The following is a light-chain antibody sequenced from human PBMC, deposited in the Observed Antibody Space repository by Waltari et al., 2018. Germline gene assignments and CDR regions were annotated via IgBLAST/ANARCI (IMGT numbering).Light chain of an antibody. J-gene: IGKJ2*02. CDR3: QQRSISCT. CDR2: DAS. CDR1: QTVGYS. Sequence: ILLPQFPDTLSFSPGERATLSCSASQTVGYSLAWSQHKPGQPPKLLIYDASNRATGIPARVSGSGSGTEFTLTIDSLESEDSAIYFCQQRSISCTFGQGARLEIK. V-gene: IGKV3-11*01.